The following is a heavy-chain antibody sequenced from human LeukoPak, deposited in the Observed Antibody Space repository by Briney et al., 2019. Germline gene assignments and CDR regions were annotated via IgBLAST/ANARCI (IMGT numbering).Heavy chain of an antibody. CDR2: MNPNSGNT. CDR3: ARSLDCSSTSCPRVVDP. Sequence: GASVKLSCKASGYTFTSYDINWVRQATGQGLEWMGGMNPNSGNTGYAQKFQGRVTMTRNTSISTAYMELSSLRSEDTAVYYCARSLDCSSTSCPRVVDPWGQGTLVTVSS. V-gene: IGHV1-8*01. J-gene: IGHJ5*02. D-gene: IGHD2-2*01. CDR1: GYTFTSYD.